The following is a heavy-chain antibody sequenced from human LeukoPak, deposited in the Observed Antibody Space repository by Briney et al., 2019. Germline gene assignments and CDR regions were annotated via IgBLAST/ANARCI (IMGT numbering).Heavy chain of an antibody. Sequence: SETLSLTCTVSGVSFSSSYHFWGWIRQPPGKGLEWIGSIFYSGGTYYNPSLKSRVAISGDTSKNQFSLKLSSVTAADTAVYYCARVSSGSYYGLLGTSFDYWGQGTLVTVSS. V-gene: IGHV4-39*07. CDR1: GVSFSSSYHF. D-gene: IGHD1-26*01. J-gene: IGHJ4*02. CDR3: ARVSSGSYYGLLGTSFDY. CDR2: IFYSGGT.